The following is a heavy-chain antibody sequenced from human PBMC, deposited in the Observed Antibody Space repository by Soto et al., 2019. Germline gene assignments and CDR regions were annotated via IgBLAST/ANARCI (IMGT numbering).Heavy chain of an antibody. V-gene: IGHV1-69*06. D-gene: IGHD3-10*01. CDR1: GGTFNGYG. CDR3: ARGVSNSGAYYTGPSAYDL. CDR2: TVPVFDTS. J-gene: IGHJ3*01. Sequence: QVQLVQSGAVVKKPGSSVEVSCKASGGTFNGYGISWVRQAPGQGLEWMGGTVPVFDTSKYAPRFQGSVTITADTSTSTAYMELSSVRSEDTAIYFCARGVSNSGAYYTGPSAYDLWGQGTLVIVSS.